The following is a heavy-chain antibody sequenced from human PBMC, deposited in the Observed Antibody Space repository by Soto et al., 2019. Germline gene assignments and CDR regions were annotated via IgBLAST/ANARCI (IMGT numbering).Heavy chain of an antibody. CDR1: GYTFTYYA. CDR3: VRFSGIPV. CDR2: INTGNGKT. Sequence: GASVKVSCKTSGYTFTYYALHWVRQAPGQGLEWMGWINTGNGKTKYSQNFQGRLTITRDTSATTLYMELSSLRSEDTIVYYCVRFSGIPVWGQGTLVTVSS. J-gene: IGHJ4*02. D-gene: IGHD1-1*01. V-gene: IGHV1-3*04.